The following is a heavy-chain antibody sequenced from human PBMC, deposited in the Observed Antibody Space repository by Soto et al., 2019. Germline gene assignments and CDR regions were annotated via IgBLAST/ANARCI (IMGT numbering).Heavy chain of an antibody. CDR3: ARRLYYDSSGFEGGGMDV. V-gene: IGHV4-39*01. CDR2: IYYSGST. J-gene: IGHJ6*02. CDR1: GGSISSSSYY. D-gene: IGHD3-22*01. Sequence: SETLSLTCTVSGGSISSSSYYWGWIRQPPGKGLEWIGSIYYSGSTYYNPSLKSRVTISVDTPKNQFSLKLSSVTAADTAVYYCARRLYYDSSGFEGGGMDVWGQGTTVT.